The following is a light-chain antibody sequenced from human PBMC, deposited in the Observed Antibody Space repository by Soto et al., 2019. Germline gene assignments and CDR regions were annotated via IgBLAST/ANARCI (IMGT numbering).Light chain of an antibody. CDR1: STDVGGSNH. Sequence: QSVLTQPASVSDSPGQSITISCTGTSTDVGGSNHVSWYQQHPGKAPKLMIYDVTNRPSGVSHRFSGSKSGSTASLIISGLQAEDDADYYCVSFTSSTTHVFGTGTKVTVL. CDR2: DVT. J-gene: IGLJ1*01. CDR3: VSFTSSTTHV. V-gene: IGLV2-14*01.